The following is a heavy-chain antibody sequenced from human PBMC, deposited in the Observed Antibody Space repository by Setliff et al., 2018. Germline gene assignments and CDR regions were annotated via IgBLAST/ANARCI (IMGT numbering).Heavy chain of an antibody. CDR1: GYTFTNYD. CDR2: INAGNGDT. V-gene: IGHV1-3*03. Sequence: ASVKVSCKASGYTFTNYDINWVRQAPGQRLEWMGWINAGNGDTKYSQDFQGRVTITRDTSASTAYMDLSSLRSDDMAVYYCARGRPTANPYYYYYTDVWGKGTTVTVSS. D-gene: IGHD4-4*01. J-gene: IGHJ6*03. CDR3: ARGRPTANPYYYYYTDV.